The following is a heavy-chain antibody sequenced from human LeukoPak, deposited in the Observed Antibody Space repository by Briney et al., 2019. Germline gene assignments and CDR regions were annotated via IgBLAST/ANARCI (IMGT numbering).Heavy chain of an antibody. V-gene: IGHV3-23*01. CDR2: ISGSGDNT. Sequence: GGSLRLSCAASGFTFNNYAMSWVRQAPGKGLEWVSAISGSGDNTYYADSVKGRFTISRDNSKNTLYLQMNSLRAEDAAVYYCAKDAYSSTWYYWFDPWGQGTLVAVSS. J-gene: IGHJ5*02. CDR1: GFTFNNYA. CDR3: AKDAYSSTWYYWFDP. D-gene: IGHD6-19*01.